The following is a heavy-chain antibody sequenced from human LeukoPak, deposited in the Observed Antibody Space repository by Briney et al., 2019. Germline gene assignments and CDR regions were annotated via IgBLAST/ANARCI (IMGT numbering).Heavy chain of an antibody. Sequence: GGSLRLSCAASGFTFSSYSMNWVRQAPGKGLEWLSYIGSSDSTTHYADSVKGRFTISRDNAKNSLYLQMNSLRVEDTAVYYCARDGTPNYGSGWVYMDVWGEGTTVTISS. CDR1: GFTFSSYS. D-gene: IGHD6-25*01. J-gene: IGHJ6*03. CDR3: ARDGTPNYGSGWVYMDV. V-gene: IGHV3-48*04. CDR2: IGSSDSTT.